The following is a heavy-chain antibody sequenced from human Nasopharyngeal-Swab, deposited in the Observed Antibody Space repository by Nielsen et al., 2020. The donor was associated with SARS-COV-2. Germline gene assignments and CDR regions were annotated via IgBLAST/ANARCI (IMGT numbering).Heavy chain of an antibody. CDR3: ARDRTDYDFWSHYYTYYLDF. Sequence: GGSLRLSCATSGFSFSSYSMTWVRQAPRKGLEWVANIKQDGSELYYVDSVKGRFTISRDNAKNSLFLQMNSLRAEDTAVYYCARDRTDYDFWSHYYTYYLDFWGQGTLVTVSS. D-gene: IGHD3-3*01. CDR2: IKQDGSEL. CDR1: GFSFSSYS. V-gene: IGHV3-7*01. J-gene: IGHJ4*02.